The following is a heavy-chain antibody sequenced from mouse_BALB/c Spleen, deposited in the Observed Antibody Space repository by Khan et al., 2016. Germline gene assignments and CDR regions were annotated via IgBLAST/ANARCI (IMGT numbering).Heavy chain of an antibody. Sequence: VELVESGGGLVQPGGSLKLSCAASGFTFSSYGMSWVRQTPDKRLELVATINSNGGSTYYPDSVKGRFTISRDNAKNTLYLQMSSLKSEDTAMYYCARGGYGYHYFDYWGQGTTLTVSS. J-gene: IGHJ2*01. V-gene: IGHV5-6-3*01. CDR2: INSNGGST. CDR1: GFTFSSYG. CDR3: ARGGYGYHYFDY. D-gene: IGHD1-2*01.